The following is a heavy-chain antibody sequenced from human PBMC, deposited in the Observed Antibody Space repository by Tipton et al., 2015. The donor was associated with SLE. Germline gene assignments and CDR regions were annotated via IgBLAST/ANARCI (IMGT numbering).Heavy chain of an antibody. Sequence: TLSLTCTVSGGSISNYYWSWIRQPQGKGLEWIGHIHYSGSTNYNPSLKSRVTISVDTSKNQFSLKLSSVTAADTAVYYCARQWHGYGDYWGQGILVTVSS. V-gene: IGHV4-59*08. CDR1: GGSISNYY. D-gene: IGHD5-12*01. CDR2: IHYSGST. J-gene: IGHJ4*02. CDR3: ARQWHGYGDY.